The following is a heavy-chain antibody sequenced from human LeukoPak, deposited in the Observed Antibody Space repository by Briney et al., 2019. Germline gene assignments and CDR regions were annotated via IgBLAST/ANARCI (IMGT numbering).Heavy chain of an antibody. CDR3: ARDRSSITMAY. Sequence: GGSLRLSCAASGFTFSSYSMNWVRQAPGKGLEWVSSISSSSYIYYADSVKGRFTISRDNAKNSLYLQMNSLRAEDTAVYYCARDRSSITMAYWGQGTLVTVSS. D-gene: IGHD3-10*01. V-gene: IGHV3-21*01. CDR1: GFTFSSYS. J-gene: IGHJ4*02. CDR2: ISSSSYI.